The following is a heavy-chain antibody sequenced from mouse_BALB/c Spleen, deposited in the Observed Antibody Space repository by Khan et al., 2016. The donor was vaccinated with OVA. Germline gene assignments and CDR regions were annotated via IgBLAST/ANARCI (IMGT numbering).Heavy chain of an antibody. CDR2: IYPGTDNT. V-gene: IGHV1S132*01. CDR1: GYIFTSYW. D-gene: IGHD3-2*02. J-gene: IGHJ2*01. Sequence: VQLQQSGAELVRPGASVKLSCKTSGYIFTSYWIHWVKQRSGQGLEWIARIYPGTDNTSYNEKFKDTATLTSDKSSSTAYMQLSSLKSEDSAVYCCAREEALYYFDYLGQGTTLTVSS. CDR3: AREEALYYFDY.